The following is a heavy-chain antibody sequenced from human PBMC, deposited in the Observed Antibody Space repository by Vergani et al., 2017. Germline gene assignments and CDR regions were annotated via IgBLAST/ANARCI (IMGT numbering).Heavy chain of an antibody. Sequence: QVHLQESGPGLVKSSQTLSLTCTVSGVSMQSGSFYWTWIRQTAERRLEWMGRVYPSGTTNYNPSLNGRVTIFVDKSKNLLSLRLNSVTAADTAVYYCARGETRTDWFDPWGQGTLVTVSS. CDR2: VYPSGTT. J-gene: IGHJ5*02. D-gene: IGHD3/OR15-3a*01. CDR3: ARGETRTDWFDP. CDR1: GVSMQSGSFY. V-gene: IGHV4-61*02.